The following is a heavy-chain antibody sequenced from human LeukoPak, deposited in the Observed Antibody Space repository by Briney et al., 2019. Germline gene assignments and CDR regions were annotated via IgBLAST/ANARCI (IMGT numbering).Heavy chain of an antibody. V-gene: IGHV4-34*01. CDR2: INHSGST. Sequence: ASETVSLTCAVYGGSFSGYYWSWIRQPPGKGLEWIGEINHSGSTNYNPSLKNRVTISVDTSKNQFSLKLSSVTAADTAVYYCARVVQGFDDFEIWGQGKIGSVSS. CDR3: ARVVQGFDDFEI. J-gene: IGHJ3*02. D-gene: IGHD2-2*01. CDR1: GGSFSGYY.